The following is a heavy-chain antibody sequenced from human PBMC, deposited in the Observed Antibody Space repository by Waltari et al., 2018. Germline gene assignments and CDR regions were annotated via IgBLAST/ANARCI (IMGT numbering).Heavy chain of an antibody. Sequence: QVQLVQSGAEVTKPGSSVKVSCKASGGTFSSYAISWVRQAPGQGLEWMGGIIPILGIANYAQKFQGRVTITADKSTSTAYMELSSLRSEDTAVYYCASCRLYSSSWYLDYWGQGTLVTVSS. CDR3: ASCRLYSSSWYLDY. CDR2: IIPILGIA. J-gene: IGHJ4*02. D-gene: IGHD6-13*01. V-gene: IGHV1-69*10. CDR1: GGTFSSYA.